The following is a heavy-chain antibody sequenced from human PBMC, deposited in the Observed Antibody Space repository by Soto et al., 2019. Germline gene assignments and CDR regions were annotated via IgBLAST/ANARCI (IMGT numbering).Heavy chain of an antibody. J-gene: IGHJ4*02. CDR3: ARGARDFDY. CDR1: GFTFNTYV. V-gene: IGHV3-33*01. CDR2: MWYDESKK. Sequence: GGSLRLSCAASGFTFNTYVMHWVRQAPGKGLEWVALMWYDESKKYYGDSVRGRFTISRDNSWDTLYLQMNSLRAEDTAVYYCARGARDFDYWGQGTLVTVSS. D-gene: IGHD3-16*01.